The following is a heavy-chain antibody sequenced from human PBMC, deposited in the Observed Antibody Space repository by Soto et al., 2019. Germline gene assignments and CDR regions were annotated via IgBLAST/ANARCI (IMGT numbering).Heavy chain of an antibody. CDR2: ISSSSSTI. V-gene: IGHV3-48*02. Sequence: GGSLRLSCAASGFTFSSYSMNWVRQAPGKGLEWVSYISSSSSTIYYADSVKGRFTISRDNAKNSLYLHMNSLRDEDTAVYYCARATKRPVVVPAAIVPYYYYGMDVWGQGTTVTVSS. D-gene: IGHD2-2*01. CDR3: ARATKRPVVVPAAIVPYYYYGMDV. CDR1: GFTFSSYS. J-gene: IGHJ6*02.